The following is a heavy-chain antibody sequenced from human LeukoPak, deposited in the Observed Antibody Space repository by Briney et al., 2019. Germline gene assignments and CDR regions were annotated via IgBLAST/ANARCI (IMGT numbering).Heavy chain of an antibody. D-gene: IGHD3-10*01. J-gene: IGHJ5*02. V-gene: IGHV1-8*01. Sequence: ASVKVSCKASGYTFTSYDINWVRQATGQGLEWMGWMNPNSGNTGYAQKFQGRVTMTRNTSISTAYMELSSLRSDDTAVYYCARDTPQLLWFGELSWFDPWGQGTLVTVSS. CDR1: GYTFTSYD. CDR2: MNPNSGNT. CDR3: ARDTPQLLWFGELSWFDP.